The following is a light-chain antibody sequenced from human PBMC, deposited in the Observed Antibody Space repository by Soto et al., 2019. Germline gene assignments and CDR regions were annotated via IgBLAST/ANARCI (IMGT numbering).Light chain of an antibody. CDR2: GAS. Sequence: EIVLTQSPGTLSLSPGERATLSCRASQSVSSSYLAWYQQKPGQAPRLLIYGASSRATGIPDRFSASGSGTYFTVTISRLEPEDVAVYYCQQYGSSPLTFGGGTKVEIQ. V-gene: IGKV3-20*01. CDR1: QSVSSSY. J-gene: IGKJ4*01. CDR3: QQYGSSPLT.